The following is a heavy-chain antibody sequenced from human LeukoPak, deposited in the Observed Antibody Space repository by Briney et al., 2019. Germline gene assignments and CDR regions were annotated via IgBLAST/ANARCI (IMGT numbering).Heavy chain of an antibody. CDR3: ARVGSGWYDFDY. J-gene: IGHJ4*02. CDR2: IYSGSSST. V-gene: IGHV3-53*04. CDR1: GFTVSSNY. Sequence: GGSLRLSCAASGFTVSSNYMSWVRQAPGKGLEWVSVIYSGSSSTYYTDSVKGRFTISRHNSKNTLYLQINSLRAEDTAVYYCARVGSGWYDFDYWGQGTLVTVSS. D-gene: IGHD6-19*01.